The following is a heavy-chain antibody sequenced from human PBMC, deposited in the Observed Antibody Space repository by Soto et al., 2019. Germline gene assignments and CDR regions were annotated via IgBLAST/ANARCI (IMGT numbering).Heavy chain of an antibody. CDR1: GGSISSYY. J-gene: IGHJ4*02. CDR2: IYYSGST. D-gene: IGHD5-12*01. CDR3: ARGRGYAYY. V-gene: IGHV4-59*01. Sequence: SVTLSLTCTVSGGSISSYYWSWIRQPPGKGLEWIGYIYYSGSTNYNPSLKSRVTISVDTSKNQFSLKLSSVTAADTAVYYCARGRGYAYYWGQGTRVTVSS.